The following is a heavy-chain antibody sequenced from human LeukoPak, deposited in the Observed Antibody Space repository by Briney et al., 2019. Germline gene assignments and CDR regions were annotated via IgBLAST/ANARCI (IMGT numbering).Heavy chain of an antibody. Sequence: PGGSLRLSCAASGFTFGGFAMHWVRQAPVRGLEWVSLVTGGGTTYYADSVRGRFTISRDSSENSLYLQMNTLRTEDTAFYYCAKDTGSDWDFDSWGQGTLVTVSS. D-gene: IGHD6-19*01. J-gene: IGHJ4*02. CDR2: VTGGGTT. V-gene: IGHV3-43*02. CDR1: GFTFGGFA. CDR3: AKDTGSDWDFDS.